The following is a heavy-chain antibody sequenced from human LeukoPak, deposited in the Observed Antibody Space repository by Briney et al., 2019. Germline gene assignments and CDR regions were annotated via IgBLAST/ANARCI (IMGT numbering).Heavy chain of an antibody. CDR2: INPNSGGT. J-gene: IGHJ4*02. CDR1: GYTVTSYY. D-gene: IGHD6-13*01. CDR3: ARAHIAAAGTMFDY. V-gene: IGHV1-2*06. Sequence: ASVKVSCKASGYTVTSYYMHWVRQAPGQGLEWMGRINPNSGGTNYAQKFQGRVTMTRDTSISTAYMELSRLRSDDTAVYYCARAHIAAAGTMFDYWGQGTLVTVSS.